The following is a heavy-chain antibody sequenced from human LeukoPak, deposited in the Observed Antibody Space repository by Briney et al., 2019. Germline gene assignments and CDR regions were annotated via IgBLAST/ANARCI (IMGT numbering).Heavy chain of an antibody. D-gene: IGHD1-26*01. CDR1: GYTFTSYG. CDR3: ARDFKEQLSWFDP. V-gene: IGHV1-18*01. CDR2: IGTYNGNT. Sequence: GASVKVSCKASGYTFTSYGINWVRQAPGQGLEWMGWIGTYNGNTNFAQKLQGRVTMTTDTSTSTAYMELTSLRSDDTAVYYCARDFKEQLSWFDPWGQGTLVTVSS. J-gene: IGHJ5*02.